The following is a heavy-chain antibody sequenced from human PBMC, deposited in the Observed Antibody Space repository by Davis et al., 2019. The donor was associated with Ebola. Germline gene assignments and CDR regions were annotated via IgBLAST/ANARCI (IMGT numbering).Heavy chain of an antibody. CDR3: AREWLRSAYYYYYGMDV. Sequence: ASVKASCKASGYTFTSYGISWVRQAPGQGLEWLGWISAYNGNTNYAQKLQGRVTMTTDTSTSTAYMELRSLRSHDTAVYYCAREWLRSAYYYYYGMDVWGQGTTVTVSS. J-gene: IGHJ6*02. V-gene: IGHV1-18*01. D-gene: IGHD5-12*01. CDR1: GYTFTSYG. CDR2: ISAYNGNT.